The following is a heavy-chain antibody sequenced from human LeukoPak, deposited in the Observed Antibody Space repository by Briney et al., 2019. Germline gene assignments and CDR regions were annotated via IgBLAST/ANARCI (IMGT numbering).Heavy chain of an antibody. CDR3: AKDWEGYFDY. Sequence: PGGSLRFSCAASGFTFSSYGMHWVRQAPGKGLEWVAVISYDGSNKYYADSVKGRFTISRDNSKNTLYLQMNSLRAEGTAVYYCAKDWEGYFDYWGQGTLVTVSS. D-gene: IGHD1-26*01. CDR2: ISYDGSNK. V-gene: IGHV3-30*18. J-gene: IGHJ4*02. CDR1: GFTFSSYG.